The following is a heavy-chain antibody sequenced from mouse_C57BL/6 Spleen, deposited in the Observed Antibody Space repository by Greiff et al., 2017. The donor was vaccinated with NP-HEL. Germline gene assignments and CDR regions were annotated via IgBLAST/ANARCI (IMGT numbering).Heavy chain of an antibody. V-gene: IGHV1-81*01. J-gene: IGHJ3*01. Sequence: QVQLQQSGAELARPGASVKLSCKASGYTFTSYGISWVKQRTGQGLEWIGEIYPRSGNTYYNEKFKGKATLTADKSSSTAYMELRSLTSEDSAVYFCARTDSNYGFAYWGQGTLVTVSA. CDR2: IYPRSGNT. D-gene: IGHD2-5*01. CDR1: GYTFTSYG. CDR3: ARTDSNYGFAY.